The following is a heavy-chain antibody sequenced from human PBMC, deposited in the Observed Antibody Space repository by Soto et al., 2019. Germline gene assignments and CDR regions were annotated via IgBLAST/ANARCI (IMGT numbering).Heavy chain of an antibody. CDR1: GGTFSSYA. CDR2: IIPIFGTA. Sequence: GASVKVSCKASGGTFSSYAISCVRQAPGQGLEWMGGIIPIFGTANYAQKFQGRVTITADESTSTAYMELSSLRSEDTAVYYCARVMMYSGSYYGYWGQGTLVTVSS. V-gene: IGHV1-69*13. CDR3: ARVMMYSGSYYGY. J-gene: IGHJ4*02. D-gene: IGHD1-26*01.